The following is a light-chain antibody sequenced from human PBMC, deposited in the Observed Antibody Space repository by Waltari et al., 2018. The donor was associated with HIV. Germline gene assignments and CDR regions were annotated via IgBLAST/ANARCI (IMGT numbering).Light chain of an antibody. CDR2: DVT. V-gene: IGLV2-11*01. CDR3: CSSTGNYTWV. Sequence: QSALTQPRSVSGSPGQSVTISCTGTSNAVGGYNYVSLFLQHPGKAPKLMIYDVTKRPSGVPDRCSGSKSGNTASLTISGLQVEDEANYYCCSSTGNYTWVFGGGTKLTVL. J-gene: IGLJ3*02. CDR1: SNAVGGYNY.